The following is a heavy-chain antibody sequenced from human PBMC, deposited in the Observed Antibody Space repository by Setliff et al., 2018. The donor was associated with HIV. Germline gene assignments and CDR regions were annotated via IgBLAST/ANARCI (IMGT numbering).Heavy chain of an antibody. CDR3: VKDAYSSGKPGIS. D-gene: IGHD3-22*01. V-gene: IGHV3-23*01. CDR2: ITSGGST. J-gene: IGHJ4*02. CDR1: GFTFSSYA. Sequence: QPGGSLRLSCAASGFTFSSYAMSWVRQTPQKGLEWVSIITSGGSTYYADSAKGRFIISRDNSQNTLYLQMNSLRADDTAIYYCVKDAYSSGKPGISWGQGTQVTVSS.